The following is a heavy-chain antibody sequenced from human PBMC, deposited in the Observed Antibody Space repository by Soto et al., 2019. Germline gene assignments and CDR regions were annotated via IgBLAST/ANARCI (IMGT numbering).Heavy chain of an antibody. CDR3: ARHFTMEPSTGYYGMDV. D-gene: IGHD3-10*01. CDR1: GYSFTSYW. CDR2: IYPGDSDT. Sequence: PGESLKISCKGSGYSFTSYWIGWVRQMPGKGLEWMGIIYPGDSDTGYSPSFQGQVTISADKSISTAYLQWSSLKASDTAMYYCARHFTMEPSTGYYGMDVWGQGTTVTVSS. V-gene: IGHV5-51*01. J-gene: IGHJ6*02.